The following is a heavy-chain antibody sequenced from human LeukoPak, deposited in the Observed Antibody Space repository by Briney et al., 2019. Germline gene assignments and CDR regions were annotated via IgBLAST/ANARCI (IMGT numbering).Heavy chain of an antibody. CDR1: GFILNNYW. CDR3: AIGDGLGELSSSFEY. D-gene: IGHD3-16*02. CDR2: ISYDGSIK. J-gene: IGHJ4*02. Sequence: GGSLRLSCAASGFILNNYWMNWVRQAPGKGLEWVAVISYDGSIKYYADSVKGRFTISSDNSKNTLYLQMNSLRTEDTAVYYCAIGDGLGELSSSFEYWGQGTLVSVSS. V-gene: IGHV3-30*03.